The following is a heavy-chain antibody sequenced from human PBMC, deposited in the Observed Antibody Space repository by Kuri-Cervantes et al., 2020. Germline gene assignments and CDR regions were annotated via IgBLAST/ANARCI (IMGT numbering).Heavy chain of an antibody. D-gene: IGHD2-2*01. V-gene: IGHV1-8*01. CDR2: LNPNSGST. J-gene: IGHJ6*02. Sequence: ASVKVSCKASGYTLTTSYITWVRQATGQGLEWMGWLNPNSGSTGYAQKFQGRVTMTRDTSINTAYMELSSLSSEDAAVYYCARVPAAKVWTVGDYYGMDVWGQGTTVTVSS. CDR1: GYTLTTSY. CDR3: ARVPAAKVWTVGDYYGMDV.